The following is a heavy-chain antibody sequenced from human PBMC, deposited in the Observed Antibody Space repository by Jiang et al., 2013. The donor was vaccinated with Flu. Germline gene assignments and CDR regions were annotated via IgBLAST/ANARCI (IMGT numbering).Heavy chain of an antibody. CDR2: INPNSGGT. D-gene: IGHD3-9*01. J-gene: IGHJ3*02. Sequence: SCKASGYTFTGYYMHWVRQAPGQGLEWMGWINPNSGGTNYAQKFQGWVTMTRDTSISTAYMELSRLRSDDTAVYYCASLLTGYHDAFDIWGQGTMVTVSS. CDR1: GYTFTGYY. CDR3: ASLLTGYHDAFDI. V-gene: IGHV1-2*04.